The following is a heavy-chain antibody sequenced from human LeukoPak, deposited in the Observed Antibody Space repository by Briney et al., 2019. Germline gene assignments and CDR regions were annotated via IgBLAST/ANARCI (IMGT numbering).Heavy chain of an antibody. CDR3: ARETPPGWGRTGDFDY. CDR2: TNWNGGST. J-gene: IGHJ4*02. CDR1: GFTFDDYG. V-gene: IGHV3-20*04. D-gene: IGHD3-10*01. Sequence: GGSLRLSCAASGFTFDDYGMSWVRQAPGKGLEWVSGTNWNGGSTGYVDSVKGQFTISRDNAKKSLYLQMNSLRVEDTALYYCARETPPGWGRTGDFDYWGQGTLVTVSS.